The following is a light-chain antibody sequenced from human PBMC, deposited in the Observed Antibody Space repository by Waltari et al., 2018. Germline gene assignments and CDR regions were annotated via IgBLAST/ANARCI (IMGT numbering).Light chain of an antibody. J-gene: IGKJ5*01. Sequence: DIQMTQSPSSLSASEGDRVTLTCRASQSISSYLNWYQQKPGKAPKLLIYAASSLQSGVPSRFSGSGSGTDFTLTISSLQPEDFATYYCQQSYSTLITFGQGTRLEIK. CDR2: AAS. CDR1: QSISSY. CDR3: QQSYSTLIT. V-gene: IGKV1-39*01.